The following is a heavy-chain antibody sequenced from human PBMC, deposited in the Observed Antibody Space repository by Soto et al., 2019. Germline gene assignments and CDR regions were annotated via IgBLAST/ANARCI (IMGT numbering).Heavy chain of an antibody. Sequence: ASVKLSCKACGYTFTGYAMHWVRQAPGQRLEWMGWINAGNGNTKYSQKFQGRVTITRDTSASTAYMELSSLRSEDTAVYYCARAPSPPKYYFDYWGQGILVTVSS. D-gene: IGHD6-6*01. J-gene: IGHJ4*02. CDR2: INAGNGNT. CDR1: GYTFTGYA. V-gene: IGHV1-3*01. CDR3: ARAPSPPKYYFDY.